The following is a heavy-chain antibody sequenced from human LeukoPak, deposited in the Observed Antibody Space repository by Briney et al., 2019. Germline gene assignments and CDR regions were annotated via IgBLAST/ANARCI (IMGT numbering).Heavy chain of an antibody. CDR2: IYHSGST. Sequence: PSETLSLTCAVSGYSISSGYYWGWIRQPPGKGLEWIGSIYHSGSTYYNPSLKSRVTTSVDTSKNQFSLKLSSVTAADTAVYYCARRKQQPATFDYWGQGTLVTVSS. CDR3: ARRKQQPATFDY. CDR1: GYSISSGYY. V-gene: IGHV4-38-2*01. D-gene: IGHD6-13*01. J-gene: IGHJ4*02.